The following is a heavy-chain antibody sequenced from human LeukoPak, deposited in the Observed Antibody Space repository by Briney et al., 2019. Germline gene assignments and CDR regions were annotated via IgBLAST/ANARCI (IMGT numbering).Heavy chain of an antibody. CDR2: IYSGGST. D-gene: IGHD2-21*02. J-gene: IGHJ4*02. CDR1: GFTFSSYE. CDR3: ARSTYEPGDLPPPFDY. V-gene: IGHV3-66*01. Sequence: PGGSLRLSCAASGFTFSSYEMNWVRQAPGKGLEWVSVIYSGGSTYYADSVKGRFTISRDNSKNTLYLQMNSLRAEDTAVYYCARSTYEPGDLPPPFDYWGQGTLVTVSS.